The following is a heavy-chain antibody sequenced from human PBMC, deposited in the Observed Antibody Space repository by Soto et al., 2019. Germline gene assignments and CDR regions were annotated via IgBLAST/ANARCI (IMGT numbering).Heavy chain of an antibody. Sequence: GGSLRLSCAASGFTVSSKYMSWVRQAPGKGMEWVSLIQSGGPTYYADSVKGRFTISRDTSENTLHLQMDSLRAEDTAVYYCARYDVLCDGGRCYGLPLDVWGKGTTVTVSS. D-gene: IGHD2-15*01. CDR1: GFTVSSKY. CDR3: ARYDVLCDGGRCYGLPLDV. CDR2: IQSGGPT. V-gene: IGHV3-66*01. J-gene: IGHJ6*04.